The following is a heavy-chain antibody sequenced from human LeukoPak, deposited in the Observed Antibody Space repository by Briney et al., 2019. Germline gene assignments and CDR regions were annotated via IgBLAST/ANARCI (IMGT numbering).Heavy chain of an antibody. CDR3: AREGRSRTSTGGDLDY. CDR1: GGSFSAYY. J-gene: IGHJ4*02. Sequence: SETLSLTCGVYGGSFSAYYWSWIRQSPGKGLEWIGEITHTGSTNYNPSLKSRVAISIDTSKNQFSLKLSSVTAADTAVYYCAREGRSRTSTGGDLDYWGQGTLVTVPS. D-gene: IGHD3-16*01. CDR2: ITHTGST. V-gene: IGHV4-34*01.